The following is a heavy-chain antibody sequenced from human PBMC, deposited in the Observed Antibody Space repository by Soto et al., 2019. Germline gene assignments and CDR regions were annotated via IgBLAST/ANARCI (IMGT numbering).Heavy chain of an antibody. CDR3: ARDRSGEGYCSGGSCDWFDP. Sequence: SSETLSLTCTVSGGSISSGDYYWIWIRHPPGKGLEWIGYIYYSGSTYYNPSLKSRVTISVDTSKNQFSLKLSSVTAADTAVYYCARDRSGEGYCSGGSCDWFDPWGQGTLVTVSS. V-gene: IGHV4-30-4*01. J-gene: IGHJ5*02. CDR2: IYYSGST. CDR1: GGSISSGDYY. D-gene: IGHD2-15*01.